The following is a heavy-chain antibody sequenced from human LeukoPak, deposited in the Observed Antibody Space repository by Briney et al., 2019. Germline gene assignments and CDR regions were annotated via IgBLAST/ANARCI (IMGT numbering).Heavy chain of an antibody. CDR1: GGSFSGYY. CDR3: ARGTGPYYYDSSGYYGF. CDR2: INHSGST. D-gene: IGHD3-22*01. Sequence: PSETLSLTCAVYGGSFSGYYWSWIRQPPGKGLEWIGEINHSGSTNYNPSLKSRVTISVDTSKNQFSLKLSSVTAADTAVYYCARGTGPYYYDSSGYYGFWGQGTLVTASS. J-gene: IGHJ4*02. V-gene: IGHV4-34*01.